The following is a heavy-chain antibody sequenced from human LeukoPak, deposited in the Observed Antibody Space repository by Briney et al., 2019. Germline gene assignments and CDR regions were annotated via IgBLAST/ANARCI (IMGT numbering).Heavy chain of an antibody. D-gene: IGHD6-19*01. V-gene: IGHV4-59*01. Sequence: SETLSLTCTVSGGSIGSYYWSWIRQPPGKGLEWIGSIYYSGSTNYNPSLKSRVSISVDTPKNQFSLKLSSVIAAGTAVYYCARDRESSGWYGSGNFDIWGQGTMVTVSS. J-gene: IGHJ3*02. CDR2: IYYSGST. CDR1: GGSIGSYY. CDR3: ARDRESSGWYGSGNFDI.